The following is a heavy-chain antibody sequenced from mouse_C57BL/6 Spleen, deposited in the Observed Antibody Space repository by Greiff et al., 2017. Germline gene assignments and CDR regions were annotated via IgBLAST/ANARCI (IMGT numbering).Heavy chain of an antibody. J-gene: IGHJ4*01. Sequence: VQLVESGAELARPGASVKLSCKASGYTFTSYGISWVKQRTGQGLEWIGEIYPRSGNTYYNEKFKGKATLTADKSSSTAYMELRSMTSEDAAVYFCARSYDHYYAMDYWGQGTSVTVSS. CDR1: GYTFTSYG. V-gene: IGHV1-81*01. CDR2: IYPRSGNT. D-gene: IGHD2-3*01. CDR3: ARSYDHYYAMDY.